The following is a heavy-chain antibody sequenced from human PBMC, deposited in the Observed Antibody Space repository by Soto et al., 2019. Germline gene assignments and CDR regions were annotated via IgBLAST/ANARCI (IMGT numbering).Heavy chain of an antibody. CDR3: AKDRLLGNGYCYYGMDV. V-gene: IGHV3-30*18. CDR1: GFTFSSYG. J-gene: IGHJ6*01. Sequence: GGSLRLSCAASGFTFSSYGMHWVRQAPGKGLEWVAVISYDGSNKYYADSVKGRFTISRDNSKNTLYLQMNSLRAEDTAVYYCAKDRLLGNGYCYYGMDVW. D-gene: IGHD1-26*01. CDR2: ISYDGSNK.